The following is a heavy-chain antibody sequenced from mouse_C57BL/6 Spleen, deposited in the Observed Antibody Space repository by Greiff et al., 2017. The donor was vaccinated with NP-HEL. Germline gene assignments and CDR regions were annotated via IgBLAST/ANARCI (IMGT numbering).Heavy chain of an antibody. CDR2: IYPGNSDT. CDR1: GYTFTSYW. Sequence: VQLQQSGTVLARPGASVKMSCKTSGYTFTSYWMHWVKQRPGQGLEWIGAIYPGNSDTSYNQKFKGKAKLTAVTSASTAYMELSSLTNEDSALYYCTRGRYYDYAWFAYWGQGTLVTVSA. CDR3: TRGRYYDYAWFAY. J-gene: IGHJ3*01. V-gene: IGHV1-5*01. D-gene: IGHD2-4*01.